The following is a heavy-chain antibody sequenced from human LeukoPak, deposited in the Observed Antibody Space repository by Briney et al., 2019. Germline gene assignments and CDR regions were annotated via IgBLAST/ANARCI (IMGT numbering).Heavy chain of an antibody. CDR2: INDYGDTT. CDR1: GFTFSSCA. J-gene: IGHJ4*02. CDR3: VKDLSGWYSFES. Sequence: GGSLRLSCSASGFTFSSCAMHWVRQAPGMGLEYVSGINDYGDTTHYGDSVRGRVTISRDDSMNTVHLQMSSLRADDTAVYYCVKDLSGWYSFESWGQGTLGTASS. V-gene: IGHV3-64D*09. D-gene: IGHD6-19*01.